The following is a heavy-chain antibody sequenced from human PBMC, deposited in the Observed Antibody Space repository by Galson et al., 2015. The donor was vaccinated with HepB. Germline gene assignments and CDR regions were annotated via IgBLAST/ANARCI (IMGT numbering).Heavy chain of an antibody. CDR2: ISYDGSNS. CDR1: GFIFSNYF. CDR3: ARQLRQFYGLGGPAY. V-gene: IGHV3-30*14. D-gene: IGHD3-10*01. Sequence: SLRLSCAASGFIFSNYFMHWVRQAPGKGLEWVTTISYDGSNSYYADSVKGRFTISRDDSTNTLYFQMNSLRTEDTGIYYCARQLRQFYGLGGPAYWGQGTLVTVSS. J-gene: IGHJ4*02.